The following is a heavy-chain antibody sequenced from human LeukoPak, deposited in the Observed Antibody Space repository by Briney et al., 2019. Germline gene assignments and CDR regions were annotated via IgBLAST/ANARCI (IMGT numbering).Heavy chain of an antibody. Sequence: WASVKVSCKASGYTFINYYMHWVRQAPGQGLEWLGIINLSGGNTHYPQKFQDRVTMTRDTSTSTVYMELSSLRSEDTAVYYCARDLDYGEKSEDYWGQGTLVTVSS. CDR1: GYTFINYY. D-gene: IGHD4/OR15-4a*01. CDR3: ARDLDYGEKSEDY. V-gene: IGHV1-46*01. CDR2: INLSGGNT. J-gene: IGHJ4*02.